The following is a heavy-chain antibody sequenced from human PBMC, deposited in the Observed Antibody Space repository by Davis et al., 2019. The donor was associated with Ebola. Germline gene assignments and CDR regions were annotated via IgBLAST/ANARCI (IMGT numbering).Heavy chain of an antibody. J-gene: IGHJ4*02. CDR1: EFTFSGYA. V-gene: IGHV3-33*08. CDR2: IWYDGSNK. Sequence: GESLKISCAASEFTFSGYAMSWVRQAPGKGLEWVAVIWYDGSNKYYADSVKGRFTISRDNSKNTLYLQMNSLRAEDTAVYYCARSGVRVRSYYFDYWGQGTLVTISS. CDR3: ARSGVRVRSYYFDY. D-gene: IGHD1-26*01.